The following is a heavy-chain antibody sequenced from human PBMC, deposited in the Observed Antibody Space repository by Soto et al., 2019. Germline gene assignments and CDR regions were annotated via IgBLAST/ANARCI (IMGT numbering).Heavy chain of an antibody. Sequence: SLRLSCAASGFTFSSYGMHWVRQAPGKGLEWVAVISYDGSNKYYADFVKGRFTISRDNSKNMLYLQMNSLRAEDTAVYYCAKDEGSGSYYHNYGMDVWGQGTTVTVSS. J-gene: IGHJ6*02. CDR2: ISYDGSNK. CDR3: AKDEGSGSYYHNYGMDV. D-gene: IGHD3-10*01. CDR1: GFTFSSYG. V-gene: IGHV3-30*18.